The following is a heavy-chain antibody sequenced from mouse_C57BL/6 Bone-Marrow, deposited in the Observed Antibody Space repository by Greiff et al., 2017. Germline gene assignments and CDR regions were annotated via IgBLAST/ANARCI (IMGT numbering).Heavy chain of an antibody. D-gene: IGHD3-2*02. V-gene: IGHV5-15*01. Sequence: EVMLVESGGGLVQPGGSLKLSCAASGFTFSDYGMAWVRQAPRKGPEWVAFISNLAYSIYYADTVTGRFTISRENAKNTLYLEMSSLRSEDTAMYYCARQLSYAMDYCGQGTSVTVSS. CDR1: GFTFSDYG. CDR2: ISNLAYSI. CDR3: ARQLSYAMDY. J-gene: IGHJ4*01.